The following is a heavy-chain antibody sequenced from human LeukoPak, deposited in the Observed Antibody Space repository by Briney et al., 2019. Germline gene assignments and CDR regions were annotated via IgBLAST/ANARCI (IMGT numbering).Heavy chain of an antibody. V-gene: IGHV5-51*01. Sequence: GESLKISCKGSGYIFTSYWIGWERQMPGKGLEWMGIIYPGDSGTRYSPSFQGQVTISADKSISTAYLQWSSLKASDTAMYYCARHEFSSGSGSYTIDYWGQGTLVTVSS. CDR1: GYIFTSYW. CDR3: ARHEFSSGSGSYTIDY. J-gene: IGHJ4*02. D-gene: IGHD3-10*01. CDR2: IYPGDSGT.